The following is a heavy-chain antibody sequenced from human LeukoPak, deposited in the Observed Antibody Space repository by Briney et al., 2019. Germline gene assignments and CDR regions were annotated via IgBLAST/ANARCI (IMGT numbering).Heavy chain of an antibody. CDR2: VADDGRDK. Sequence: GGSLRLSCAASGFTFSNYGMHWVRQAPGKGLEWVAVVADDGRDKHHADSVKGRFTISRDNSKNILLLQMNSLRPEDTAVYYCAKDGALSAAAYYFDYWGQGTLVTVPS. V-gene: IGHV3-30*18. D-gene: IGHD6-13*01. J-gene: IGHJ4*02. CDR1: GFTFSNYG. CDR3: AKDGALSAAAYYFDY.